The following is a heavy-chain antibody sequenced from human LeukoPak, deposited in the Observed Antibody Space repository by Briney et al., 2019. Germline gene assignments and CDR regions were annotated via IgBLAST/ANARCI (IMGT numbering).Heavy chain of an antibody. Sequence: PGGSLRLSCVASGFAFGSKYMSWVRQAPGKGLEWVSLIYSGGAIRYADTVKGRFTISRDDSKNTLYLQMNSLRAEDTAIYYCAKRPGKAAAGPFDPWGQGTLVTVST. CDR1: GFAFGSKY. CDR3: AKRPGKAAAGPFDP. J-gene: IGHJ5*02. D-gene: IGHD6-13*01. V-gene: IGHV3-53*01. CDR2: IYSGGAI.